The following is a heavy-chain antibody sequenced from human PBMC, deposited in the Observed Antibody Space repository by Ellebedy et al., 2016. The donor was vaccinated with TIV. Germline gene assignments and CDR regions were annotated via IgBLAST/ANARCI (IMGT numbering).Heavy chain of an antibody. D-gene: IGHD1-26*01. CDR3: ARRYSGSSYHYFDY. V-gene: IGHV4-31*01. J-gene: IGHJ4*02. CDR1: SGSISSGGYY. CDR2: SHYSGSA. Sequence: MPSETLSLTCSVSSGSISSGGYYWSWIRQHPGKGLEWIGYSHYSGSAYYNPSLKSLVTISVDTSKNQFSLKLNSVTAADTAVYYCARRYSGSSYHYFDYWGQGTLVIVSS.